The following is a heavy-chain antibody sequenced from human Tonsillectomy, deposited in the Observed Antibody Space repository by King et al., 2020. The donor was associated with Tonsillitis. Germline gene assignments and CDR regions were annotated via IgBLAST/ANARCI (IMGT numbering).Heavy chain of an antibody. CDR2: SSSSCIYI. J-gene: IGHJ5*02. CDR3: AREVPAAIRWFDP. V-gene: IGHV3-11*05. Sequence: VQLVESGGGLVKPGGSLRLSCAASGFTFSDYYMSWIRQAPGEGLEWVSYSSSSCIYICYADSVKGRFTISRDNAKNSRYLQMNSLRADDTAVYYCAREVPAAIRWFDPWGQGTLVTVSS. D-gene: IGHD2-2*01. CDR1: GFTFSDYY.